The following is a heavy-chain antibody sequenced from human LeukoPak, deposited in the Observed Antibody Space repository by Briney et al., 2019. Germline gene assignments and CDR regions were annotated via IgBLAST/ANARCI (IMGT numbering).Heavy chain of an antibody. J-gene: IGHJ4*02. CDR1: GYTFTSYA. Sequence: ASVKVSCKASGYTFTSYAMHWVRQAPGQRLEWMGWINAGNGNTKYSQKFQGRVAITRDTSASTAYMELSSLRSEDTAVYYCARATVLLWFGESPAFDYWGQGTLVTVSS. CDR3: ARATVLLWFGESPAFDY. V-gene: IGHV1-3*01. D-gene: IGHD3-10*01. CDR2: INAGNGNT.